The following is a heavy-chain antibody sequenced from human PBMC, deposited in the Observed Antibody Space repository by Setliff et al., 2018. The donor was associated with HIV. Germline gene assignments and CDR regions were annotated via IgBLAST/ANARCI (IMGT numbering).Heavy chain of an antibody. D-gene: IGHD2-15*01. J-gene: IGHJ5*01. CDR2: IKSSSGNTI. V-gene: IGHV3-48*03. Sequence: GGSLRLSCVASGFTFSDNGMVWVRQAPGEGQGWLGRIKSSSGNTIYYTDSLKGRFTISRDNARSSLYLEMNSLRAEDTAVYYCARDRGKSGGVLPGWFDSWGQGTLVTVSS. CDR1: GFTFSDNG. CDR3: ARDRGKSGGVLPGWFDS.